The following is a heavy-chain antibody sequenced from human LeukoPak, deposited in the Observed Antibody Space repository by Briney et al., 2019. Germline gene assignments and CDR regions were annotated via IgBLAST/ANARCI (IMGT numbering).Heavy chain of an antibody. CDR2: IYYSGST. CDR1: GGSISSGGYY. Sequence: SETLSLTCTVSGGSISSGGYYWSWIRQHPGKGLEWIGYIYYSGSTYYNPSLKSRVTISVDTSKNQFSLKLSSVTAADTAVYYCARAPPYDVPYFDYWGQGTLVTVSS. V-gene: IGHV4-31*03. CDR3: ARAPPYDVPYFDY. D-gene: IGHD5-12*01. J-gene: IGHJ4*02.